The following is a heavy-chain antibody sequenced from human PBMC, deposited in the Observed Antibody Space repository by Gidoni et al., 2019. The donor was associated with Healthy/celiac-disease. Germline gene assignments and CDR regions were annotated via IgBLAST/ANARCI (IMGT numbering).Heavy chain of an antibody. V-gene: IGHV1-24*01. CDR2: FDPEDGDT. Sequence: QVQLVQAGAEVKKPGASVKVSCKVSGYTLTELSMHWVRQAPGQGREWMGTFDPEDGDTLYAQKFQGRVTMTEDTSPATAYMELSSLRSEDPAVYSCATTAMAPGGMDVWGQGTTVTVSS. J-gene: IGHJ6*02. CDR1: GYTLTELS. D-gene: IGHD5-18*01. CDR3: ATTAMAPGGMDV.